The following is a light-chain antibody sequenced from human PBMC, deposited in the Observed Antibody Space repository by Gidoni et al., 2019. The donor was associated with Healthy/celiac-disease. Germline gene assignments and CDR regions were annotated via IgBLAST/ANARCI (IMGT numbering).Light chain of an antibody. CDR3: AAWDDSLSGLV. V-gene: IGLV1-47*01. CDR1: SSNIGSNY. CDR2: RNN. J-gene: IGLJ2*01. Sequence: SVLTQPPSAYGTPGQRVTLSCSGSSSNIGSNYVSWYQKLPGTAPKLLIYRNNQRPSGVPDRFSGSKSGTSASLAISGLRSEDEADYYCAAWDDSLSGLVFGGGTKLTVL.